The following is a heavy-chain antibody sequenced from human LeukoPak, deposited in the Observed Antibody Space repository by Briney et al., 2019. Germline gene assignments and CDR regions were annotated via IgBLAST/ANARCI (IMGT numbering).Heavy chain of an antibody. Sequence: KESGPALVKPTQTLTLTCTFSGFSLRTSGMRVSWIRQPPGKALEWLARIDWDDEKFYSTSLKTRLTISKDTSKNQMVLTMTNMDPVDTATYYCARKSSGYYFDYWGQGTLVTVSS. CDR1: GFSLRTSGMR. D-gene: IGHD3-22*01. CDR2: IDWDDEK. V-gene: IGHV2-70*04. J-gene: IGHJ4*02. CDR3: ARKSSGYYFDY.